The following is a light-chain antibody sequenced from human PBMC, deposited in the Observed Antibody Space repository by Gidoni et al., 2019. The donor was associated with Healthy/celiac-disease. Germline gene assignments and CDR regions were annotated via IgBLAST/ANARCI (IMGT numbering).Light chain of an antibody. CDR1: QSISSY. J-gene: IGKJ1*01. V-gene: IGKV1-39*01. CDR3: QQSYSTPRT. CDR2: AAS. Sequence: DIQMPQPPASLSASVGDRVTITCRASQSISSYLHWYQQKPGKAPKLLISAASSLQSGVPSRFSGSGSGTDFTLTISSLQPEDFATYYCQQSYSTPRTFGQGTKVEIK.